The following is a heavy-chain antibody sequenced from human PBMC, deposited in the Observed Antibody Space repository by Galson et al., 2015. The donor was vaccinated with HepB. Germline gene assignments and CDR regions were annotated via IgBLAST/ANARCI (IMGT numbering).Heavy chain of an antibody. V-gene: IGHV3-30*04. CDR2: ISYDGSNK. D-gene: IGHD2/OR15-2a*01. J-gene: IGHJ5*02. CDR3: ARDGALWGWFDP. Sequence: SLRLSCAASGFTFSSYAMHWVRQAPGKGLEWVAVISYDGSNKYYADSVKGRFTISRDNSKNTLYLQMNSLRAEDTAVYYCARDGALWGWFDPWGQGTLVTVSS. CDR1: GFTFSSYA.